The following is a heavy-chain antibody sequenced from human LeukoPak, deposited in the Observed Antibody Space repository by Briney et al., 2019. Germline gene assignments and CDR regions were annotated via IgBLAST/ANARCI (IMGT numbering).Heavy chain of an antibody. V-gene: IGHV4-59*01. CDR2: IYYSGST. CDR3: AREAYDILTGYPDAFDI. J-gene: IGHJ3*02. D-gene: IGHD3-9*01. Sequence: SETLSLTCTVSGGSISSYYWSWIRQPPGKGLGWIGYIYYSGSTNYNPSLKSRVTISVDTSKNQFSLKLSSVTAADTAVYYCAREAYDILTGYPDAFDIWGQGTMVTVSS. CDR1: GGSISSYY.